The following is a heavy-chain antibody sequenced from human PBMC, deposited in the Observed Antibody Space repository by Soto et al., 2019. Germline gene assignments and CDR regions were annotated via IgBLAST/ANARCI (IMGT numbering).Heavy chain of an antibody. CDR1: GGSFSGYY. J-gene: IGHJ4*02. CDR2: INHSGST. CDR3: ARGRGQLWLRSDY. Sequence: QVQLQQWGAGLLKPSETLSLTCAVYGGSFSGYYWSWIRQPPGKGLEWIGEINHSGSTNYNPYLKSRVTISVDTSKNQFSLKLSSVTAADTAVYYCARGRGQLWLRSDYWGQGTLVTVSS. V-gene: IGHV4-34*01. D-gene: IGHD5-18*01.